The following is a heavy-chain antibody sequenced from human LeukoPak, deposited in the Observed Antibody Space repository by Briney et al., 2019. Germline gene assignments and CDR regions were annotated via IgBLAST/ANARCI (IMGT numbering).Heavy chain of an antibody. CDR2: ISYDGSNK. J-gene: IGHJ4*02. CDR1: GFTFSSYA. D-gene: IGHD5-18*01. CDR3: ARDGVRGYSYGYLDY. Sequence: GRSLRLSCAASGFTFSSYATHWVRQAPGKGLEWVAVISYDGSNKYYADSVKGRFTISRDNSKNTLYLQMNSLRAEDTAVYYCARDGVRGYSYGYLDYWGQGTLVTVSS. V-gene: IGHV3-30*04.